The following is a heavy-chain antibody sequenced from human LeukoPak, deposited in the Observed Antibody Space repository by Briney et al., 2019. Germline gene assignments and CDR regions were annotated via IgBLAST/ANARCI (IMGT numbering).Heavy chain of an antibody. J-gene: IGHJ3*02. Sequence: GGSLRLSCAASGFTVSSNYMSWVRQAPGKGLEWVSVIYSGGSTYYADSVKGRFTISRDNAKNSLYLQMNSLRAEDTALYYCARALHDSSGYYLLGAFDIWGQGTMVTVSS. D-gene: IGHD3-22*01. V-gene: IGHV3-66*01. CDR3: ARALHDSSGYYLLGAFDI. CDR1: GFTVSSNY. CDR2: IYSGGST.